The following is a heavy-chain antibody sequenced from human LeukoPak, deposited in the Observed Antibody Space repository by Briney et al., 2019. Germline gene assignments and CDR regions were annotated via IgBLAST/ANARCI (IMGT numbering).Heavy chain of an antibody. Sequence: PGGSLRLSRAASGFTFSSYWMTWVRQAPGKGLEWVANIKLDGSEKYYVDSVKGRFTISRDNAKNSLYLQINSLRADDTAVYYCARHYYMDVWGKGTTVTVSS. CDR3: ARHYYMDV. CDR1: GFTFSSYW. CDR2: IKLDGSEK. V-gene: IGHV3-7*01. J-gene: IGHJ6*03.